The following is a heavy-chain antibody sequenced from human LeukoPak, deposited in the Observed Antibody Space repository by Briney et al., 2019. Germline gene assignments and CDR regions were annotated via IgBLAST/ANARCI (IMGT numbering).Heavy chain of an antibody. D-gene: IGHD2-2*01. Sequence: GGSLRLSCAASGFTFSSYAMSWVRQAPGKGLEWVSAISGSGGSTYYADSVKGRFTISRDNSKNTLFLQMNSLRAEDTAVYYCAKDLGYCSSFSCPFDYWGQGTLVTVSS. CDR1: GFTFSSYA. J-gene: IGHJ4*02. CDR3: AKDLGYCSSFSCPFDY. V-gene: IGHV3-23*01. CDR2: ISGSGGST.